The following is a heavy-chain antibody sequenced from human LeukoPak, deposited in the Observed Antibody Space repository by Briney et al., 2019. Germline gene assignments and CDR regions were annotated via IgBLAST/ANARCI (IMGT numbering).Heavy chain of an antibody. J-gene: IGHJ4*02. CDR2: ISYDGSNK. CDR3: AKDGSDYGEEADY. V-gene: IGHV3-30*18. D-gene: IGHD4-17*01. CDR1: GFTFSSYG. Sequence: GGSLRLSCAASGFTFSSYGMHWVRQAPGKGLEWVAVISYDGSNKYYADSVKGRFTISRDNSKNTLYLQMNSLRAEDTAVYYCAKDGSDYGEEADYWGQETLVTVSS.